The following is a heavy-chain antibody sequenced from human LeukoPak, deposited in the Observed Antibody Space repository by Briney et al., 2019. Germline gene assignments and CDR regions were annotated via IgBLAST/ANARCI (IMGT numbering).Heavy chain of an antibody. D-gene: IGHD1-26*01. CDR3: ARDLGFAGSYGSDAFDI. CDR1: GFTFSSYS. V-gene: IGHV3-48*01. Sequence: GGSLRLSCAGSGFTFSSYSMNRVRQAPGKGLEWVSYISSSSSTIYYADSVKGRFTISRDNAKNSLYLQMNSLRAEDTAVYYCARDLGFAGSYGSDAFDIWGQGTMVIVSS. CDR2: ISSSSSTI. J-gene: IGHJ3*02.